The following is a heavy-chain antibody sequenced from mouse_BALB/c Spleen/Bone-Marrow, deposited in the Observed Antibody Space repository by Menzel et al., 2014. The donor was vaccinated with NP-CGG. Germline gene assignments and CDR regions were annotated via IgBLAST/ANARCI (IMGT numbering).Heavy chain of an antibody. Sequence: EVKVVDSGGGLVKPGGSLKLSCAASGFAFXSYDMSWVRQTPEKRLEWVATISSGGSYTYHPDSVKGRFTISRDNARNTLYLQMSSLRSEDTALYYCARLGNWYFDVWGAGTTVTVSS. D-gene: IGHD1-1*02. J-gene: IGHJ1*01. CDR1: GFAFXSYD. CDR3: ARLGNWYFDV. CDR2: ISSGGSYT. V-gene: IGHV5-9*02.